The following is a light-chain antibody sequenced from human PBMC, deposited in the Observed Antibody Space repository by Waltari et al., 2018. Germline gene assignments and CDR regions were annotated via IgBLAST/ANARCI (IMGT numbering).Light chain of an antibody. J-gene: IGLJ3*02. CDR1: SIDVGGYNY. CDR3: CSYTGIYWV. Sequence: QSALTQPRPVSGSPGQSVTISCPGTSIDVGGYNYVSWYQQHPGKTPKLMIYDVTKRPSGVPDRFSGSKSGNTASLAISGLQAEDEADYYCCSYTGIYWVFGGGTKLTVL. V-gene: IGLV2-11*01. CDR2: DVT.